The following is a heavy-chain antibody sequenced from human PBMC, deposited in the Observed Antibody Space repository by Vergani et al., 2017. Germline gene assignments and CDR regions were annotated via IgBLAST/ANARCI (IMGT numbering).Heavy chain of an antibody. CDR3: AREVVNTIFGVGAAFDS. D-gene: IGHD3-3*01. J-gene: IGHJ3*02. CDR2: ISSSSSYI. V-gene: IGHV3-21*01. Sequence: EVQLVESGGGLVKPGGSLRLSCAASGFTFSSYSMNWVRQAPGKGLEWVSSISSSSSYIYYADSVKGRFTISRDNAKNSLYLQMNSLRAEDTAVYYCAREVVNTIFGVGAAFDSWGQGTMVTVSS. CDR1: GFTFSSYS.